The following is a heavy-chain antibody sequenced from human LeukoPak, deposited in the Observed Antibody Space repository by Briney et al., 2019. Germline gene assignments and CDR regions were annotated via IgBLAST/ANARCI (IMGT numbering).Heavy chain of an antibody. CDR1: GGSISSSSYY. J-gene: IGHJ4*02. CDR2: IYYSGST. CDR3: ANGGWYGNVEGY. V-gene: IGHV4-39*07. Sequence: PSETLSLTCTVSGGSISSSSYYWGWIRQPPGKGLEWIGSIYYSGSTYYNPSLKSRVTISVDTSKNQFSLKLSSVTAADTAVYYCANGGWYGNVEGYWGQGTLVTVSS. D-gene: IGHD6-19*01.